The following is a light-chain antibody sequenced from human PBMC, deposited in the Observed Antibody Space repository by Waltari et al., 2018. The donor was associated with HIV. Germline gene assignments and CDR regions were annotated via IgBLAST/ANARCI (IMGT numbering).Light chain of an antibody. CDR3: QQYETYPLT. CDR2: GAS. CDR1: LAISDY. Sequence: DIQLTQSPSFLSAAVGDRVTITCRANLAISDYLAWYQQKPGTAPKLLIYGASTLQRGVPSRISGSGSGTDFILTITSLQPEDFGTYYCQQYETYPLTFGQGTRLEIK. J-gene: IGKJ5*01. V-gene: IGKV1-9*01.